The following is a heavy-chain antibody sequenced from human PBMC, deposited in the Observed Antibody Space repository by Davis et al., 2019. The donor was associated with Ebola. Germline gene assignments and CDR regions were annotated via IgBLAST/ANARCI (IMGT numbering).Heavy chain of an antibody. CDR2: IKQDGSEK. D-gene: IGHD2-2*02. V-gene: IGHV3-7*03. CDR3: ARDKCPTTSCYTYFYYYALDV. J-gene: IGHJ6*02. CDR1: GFTFSSSW. Sequence: GESLKISCAASGFTFSSSWMSWVRQAPGKGLEWVANIKQDGSEKYYVDFVKGRFTISRDNAKNSLYLQMHSLSAEDTAVYYCARDKCPTTSCYTYFYYYALDVWGQGTTVTVSS.